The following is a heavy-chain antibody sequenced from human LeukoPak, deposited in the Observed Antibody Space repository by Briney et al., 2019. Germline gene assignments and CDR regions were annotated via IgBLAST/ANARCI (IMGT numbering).Heavy chain of an antibody. V-gene: IGHV4-31*03. J-gene: IGHJ4*02. Sequence: SETLSLTCTVSGGSISSGDYYWNWIRQHPEKSLEWIGYIFYSGSAYYNPSLKSRVTISVDTSKNQFSLKLSSVTAADTAVYYCARGSTLIRGFDYWGQGTLVTVPS. CDR3: ARGSTLIRGFDY. CDR1: GGSISSGDYY. D-gene: IGHD3-10*01. CDR2: IFYSGSA.